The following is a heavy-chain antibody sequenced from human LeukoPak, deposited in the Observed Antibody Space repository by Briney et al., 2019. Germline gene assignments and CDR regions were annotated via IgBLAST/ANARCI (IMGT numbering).Heavy chain of an antibody. CDR1: GYSFTSYW. CDR2: IYPGDSDT. D-gene: IGHD3-22*01. V-gene: IGHV5-51*01. J-gene: IGHJ5*02. CDR3: ARHGPDYYDSSGYYIRANWFDP. Sequence: GESLQISCQGSGYSFTSYWIGWVRPMPGKGLEWRGIIYPGDSDTRYSPSFQGQVTISADKSISTAYLQWSSLKASDTAMYYCARHGPDYYDSSGYYIRANWFDPWGQGTLVTVSS.